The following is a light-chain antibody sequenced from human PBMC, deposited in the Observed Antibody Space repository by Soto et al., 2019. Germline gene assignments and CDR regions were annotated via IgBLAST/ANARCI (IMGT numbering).Light chain of an antibody. Sequence: EIVLTQSPATLSLSPGERATLSCRASQRVSRYLAWYQHKPGQDPRLLIYDASNGSTGIPARFSGSGSGTDVTLTISSLGPEDFAVDYCQQRSTWPSTFGGGTKVEIK. CDR2: DAS. CDR1: QRVSRY. V-gene: IGKV3-11*01. J-gene: IGKJ4*01. CDR3: QQRSTWPST.